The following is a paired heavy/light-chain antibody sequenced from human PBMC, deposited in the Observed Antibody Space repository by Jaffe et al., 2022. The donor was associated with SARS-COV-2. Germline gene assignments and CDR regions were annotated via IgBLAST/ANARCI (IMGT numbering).Heavy chain of an antibody. CDR2: ISGSGGST. J-gene: IGHJ4*02. CDR3: AKRVYYDSSGFPLSKYYFDY. Sequence: EVQLLESGGGLVQPGGSLRLSCAASGFTFSSYAMSWVRQAPGKGLEWVSAISGSGGSTYYADSVKGRFTISRDNSKNTLYLQMNSLRAEDTAVYYCAKRVYYDSSGFPLSKYYFDYWGQGTLVTVSS. CDR1: GFTFSSYA. D-gene: IGHD3-22*01. V-gene: IGHV3-23*01.
Light chain of an antibody. Sequence: EIVLTQSPATLSLSPGERATLSCRASQSVSSYLAWYQQKPGQAPRLLIYDASNRATGIPARFSGSGSGTDFTLTISSLEPEDFAVYYCQQRSNWPPVTFGQGTRLEIK. CDR2: DAS. CDR1: QSVSSY. J-gene: IGKJ5*01. V-gene: IGKV3-11*01. CDR3: QQRSNWPPVT.